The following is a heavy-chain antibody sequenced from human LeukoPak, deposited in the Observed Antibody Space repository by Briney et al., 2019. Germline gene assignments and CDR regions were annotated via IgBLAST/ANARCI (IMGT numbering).Heavy chain of an antibody. CDR2: IWYDGSNQ. CDR1: GFTFSSYG. V-gene: IGHV3-33*06. J-gene: IGHJ4*02. CDR3: AKGESYDPFEH. Sequence: PGGSLRPSCRASGFTFSSYGMHWVRQAPGKGLEWVAVIWYDGSNQQYADSVKGRFTISRKNSGNTVFLQMNSLRPEDTAVYYCAKGESYDPFEHWVLGTLVTVSS. D-gene: IGHD3-16*01.